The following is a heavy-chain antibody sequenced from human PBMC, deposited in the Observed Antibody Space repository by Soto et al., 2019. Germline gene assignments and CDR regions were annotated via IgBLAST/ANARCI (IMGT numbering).Heavy chain of an antibody. Sequence: QVQLQESGPGLVKPSETLSLTCTVSGDSFSSYYWSWIRQPPGKGLEWIGYIFYTGSTTYNPSLKSRVALSVDTSKNHCSLTLSSVTAAATAVYYCAQLSVRYPFSLDFWGQGTLVTVSS. CDR2: IFYTGST. CDR1: GDSFSSYY. CDR3: AQLSVRYPFSLDF. D-gene: IGHD3-10*01. V-gene: IGHV4-59*01. J-gene: IGHJ4*02.